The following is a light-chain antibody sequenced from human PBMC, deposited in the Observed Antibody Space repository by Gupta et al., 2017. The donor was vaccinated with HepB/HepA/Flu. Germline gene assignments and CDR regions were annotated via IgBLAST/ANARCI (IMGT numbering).Light chain of an antibody. CDR3: LQLNSYPLT. J-gene: IGKJ4*01. CDR1: RGISSY. V-gene: IGKV1-9*01. Sequence: DIQLTQSPSFLSASVGDRVTITCRASRGISSYLAWYQQRPGKAPKVLIYTASTLQSGVPSRFSGSGSGTEFTLTISSLQPEDFATYYCLQLNSYPLTFGRGTKVDIK. CDR2: TAS.